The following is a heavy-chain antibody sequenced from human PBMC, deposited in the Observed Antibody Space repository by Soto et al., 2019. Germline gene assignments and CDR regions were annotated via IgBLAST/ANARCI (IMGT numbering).Heavy chain of an antibody. Sequence: SETLSLTCTVSGDSISSYYWSWIRQPPGKGLEWIGYIFYSGSTNYNPSLKSRVTISVDTSKNQFSLKLSSVTAADTAVYYCARSNGDYGDYWSQGTQVTVSS. CDR2: IFYSGST. D-gene: IGHD4-17*01. V-gene: IGHV4-59*01. CDR1: GDSISSYY. CDR3: ARSNGDYGDY. J-gene: IGHJ4*02.